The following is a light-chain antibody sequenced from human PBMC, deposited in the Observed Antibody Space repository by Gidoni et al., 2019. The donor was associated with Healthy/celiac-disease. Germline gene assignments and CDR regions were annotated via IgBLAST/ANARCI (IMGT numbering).Light chain of an antibody. CDR1: QSISTY. CDR3: QQSHSTPFT. CDR2: AAS. V-gene: IGKV1-39*01. Sequence: DIQMTQAPSSLSASVGDRVTITCRASQSISTYLNWYQHKPGKAPNLLIYAASSLQSGVPSRFSGSGSGTDFTLTISSLQPEDFATYYCQQSHSTPFTFGPGTKVEIK. J-gene: IGKJ3*01.